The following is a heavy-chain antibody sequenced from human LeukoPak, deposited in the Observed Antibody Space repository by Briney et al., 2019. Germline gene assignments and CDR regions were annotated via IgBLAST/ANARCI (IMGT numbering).Heavy chain of an antibody. J-gene: IGHJ4*02. CDR3: AAAEDY. V-gene: IGHV3-15*01. CDR2: IKSKTDGGTT. Sequence: GGSLRLSCAAFGFTVSSYYMSWVRQAPGKGLEWVGRIKSKTDGGTTDYAAPVKGRFTISRDDSKNTLYLQMNSLKTEDTAVYYCAAAEDYWGQGTLVTVPS. CDR1: GFTVSSYY.